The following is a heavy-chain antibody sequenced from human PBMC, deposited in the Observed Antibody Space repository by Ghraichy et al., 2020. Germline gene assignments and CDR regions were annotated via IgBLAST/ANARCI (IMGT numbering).Heavy chain of an antibody. Sequence: SQTLSLTCTVSGGSISRYYWSWIRQPAGKGLEWIGRIYTSGSTNYNPSLKSRVTMSVDTSKNQFSLKLSSVTAADTAVYYCASDYGDPVHYYYGMDVWGQGTTFPVSS. CDR3: ASDYGDPVHYYYGMDV. CDR2: IYTSGST. CDR1: GGSISRYY. J-gene: IGHJ6*02. V-gene: IGHV4-4*07. D-gene: IGHD4-17*01.